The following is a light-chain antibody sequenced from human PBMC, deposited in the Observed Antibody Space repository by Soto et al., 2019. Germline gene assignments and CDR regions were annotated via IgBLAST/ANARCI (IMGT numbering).Light chain of an antibody. CDR1: QSVSRNY. CDR2: DAS. CDR3: QQYGRTPLT. Sequence: EIVLTQSPGTLSLSPGDRASLSCMASQSVSRNYVAWYHYKPGQAPRLLIYDASTMATCIPDRFSGSGSGADFPITISRLEPEDSAVYFCQQYGRTPLTFGGGTKVEIK. J-gene: IGKJ4*01. V-gene: IGKV3-20*01.